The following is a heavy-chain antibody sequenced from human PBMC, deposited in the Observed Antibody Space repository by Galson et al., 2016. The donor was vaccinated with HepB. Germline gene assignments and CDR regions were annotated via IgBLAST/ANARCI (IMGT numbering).Heavy chain of an antibody. V-gene: IGHV3-23*01. CDR3: AKSTLTTLLYNYGMDV. CDR2: ISGSAYTT. D-gene: IGHD4-11*01. CDR1: GFTFSSYA. J-gene: IGHJ6*02. Sequence: SLRLSCAVSGFTFSSYAMTWVRLAPGKGLEWVSVISGSAYTTHYADSVRGRFTISRDNSKNTLYLQMNSLRAEDTAVYYCAKSTLTTLLYNYGMDVWGQGTTVTVSS.